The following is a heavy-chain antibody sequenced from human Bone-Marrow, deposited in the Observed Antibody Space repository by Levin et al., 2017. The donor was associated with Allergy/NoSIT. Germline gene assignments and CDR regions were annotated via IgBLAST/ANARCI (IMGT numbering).Heavy chain of an antibody. Sequence: GASVKVSCKASGGTFSSYAISWVRQAPGQGLEWMGGIIPIFGTANYAQKFQGRVTITADESTSTAYMELSSLRSEDTAVYYCASPSTVTTYPYYYGMDVWGQGTTVTVSS. CDR1: GGTFSSYA. J-gene: IGHJ6*02. CDR2: IIPIFGTA. D-gene: IGHD4-17*01. V-gene: IGHV1-69*13. CDR3: ASPSTVTTYPYYYGMDV.